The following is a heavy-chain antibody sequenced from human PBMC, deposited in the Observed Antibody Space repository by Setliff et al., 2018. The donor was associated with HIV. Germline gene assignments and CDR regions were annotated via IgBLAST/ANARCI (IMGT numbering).Heavy chain of an antibody. D-gene: IGHD6-13*01. CDR2: ISAYNDNT. V-gene: IGHV1-18*04. CDR3: ARSLIIAAAVNDY. J-gene: IGHJ4*02. CDR1: GYTFTTYG. Sequence: ASVKVSCKASGYTFTTYGISWVRQAPGQGLEWMGWISAYNDNTNYALKLQGRVTMTTDISTTTAYMELRSLRSDDTAVYYCARSLIIAAAVNDYWGQGTLVTVSS.